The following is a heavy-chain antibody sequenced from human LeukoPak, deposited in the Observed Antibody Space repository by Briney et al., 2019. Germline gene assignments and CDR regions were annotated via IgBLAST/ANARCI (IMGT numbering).Heavy chain of an antibody. Sequence: SQTLCLTCTVSVGSLGIYYWSWIPDPSGRGLEWSGRIYPTGHTHYNPSLKSRVTMSVDTSKNQFSLKITSLTAADTAVYYCARITDPDYRSGWSGADYWGRGTQVTVSA. CDR3: ARITDPDYRSGWSGADY. CDR2: IYPTGHT. V-gene: IGHV4-4*07. J-gene: IGHJ4*02. D-gene: IGHD6-19*01. CDR1: VGSLGIYY.